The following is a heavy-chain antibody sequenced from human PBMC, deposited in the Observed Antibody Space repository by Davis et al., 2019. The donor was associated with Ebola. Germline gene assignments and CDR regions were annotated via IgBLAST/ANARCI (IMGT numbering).Heavy chain of an antibody. V-gene: IGHV1-18*04. CDR3: ARGLHVRGVIRLFDY. J-gene: IGHJ4*02. CDR1: GYTFTNYG. D-gene: IGHD3-10*02. CDR2: INPHNGNT. Sequence: ASVKVSCKASGYTFTNYGITWVRQAPGQGLEWMGWINPHNGNTNYAQNVQGRVTMTTDTSTSTAYMELRSLRSDDTAVYYCARGLHVRGVIRLFDYWGQGTLVTVSS.